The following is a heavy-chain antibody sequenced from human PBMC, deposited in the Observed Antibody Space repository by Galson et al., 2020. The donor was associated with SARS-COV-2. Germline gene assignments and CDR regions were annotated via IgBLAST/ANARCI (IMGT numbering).Heavy chain of an antibody. Sequence: GGSLRLSCAASGFTVSSNYMTWVRQAPGTGPESVSVIYSGGSTYYAASAKGRFTISRDNSKNTLYLQMNSLRAEDTAVYYCATTLAYSSGWYLGWWCQGTLVTVSS. V-gene: IGHV3-53*01. CDR1: GFTVSSNY. D-gene: IGHD6-19*01. CDR3: ATTLAYSSGWYLGW. J-gene: IGHJ4*02. CDR2: IYSGGST.